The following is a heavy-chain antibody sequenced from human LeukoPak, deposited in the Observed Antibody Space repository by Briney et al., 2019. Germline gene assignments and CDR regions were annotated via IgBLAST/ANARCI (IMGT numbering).Heavy chain of an antibody. D-gene: IGHD3-3*01. J-gene: IGHJ4*02. V-gene: IGHV1-18*01. CDR2: ISAYNGNT. Sequence: ASVKVSRKASGYTFTSYGISWVRQAPGQGLEWMGWISAYNGNTNYAQKLQGRVTMTTDTSTSTAYMELRSLRSDDTAVYYCARDGDYDFWSGYLSRYFDYWGQGTLVTVSS. CDR3: ARDGDYDFWSGYLSRYFDY. CDR1: GYTFTSYG.